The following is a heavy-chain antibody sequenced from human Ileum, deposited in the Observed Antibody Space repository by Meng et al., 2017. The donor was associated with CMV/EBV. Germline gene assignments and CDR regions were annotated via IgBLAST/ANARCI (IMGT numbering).Heavy chain of an antibody. V-gene: IGHV3-21*01. D-gene: IGHD4-11*01. CDR1: GFNFGGYS. CDR3: ARDNDFTNSY. Sequence: GESLKISCAASGFNFGGYSMNWVRQPPGKGLEWVSSINSNSRYIHYADSVEGRFTISRDNAKNSLYLQMKSLRVEDTAVYYCARDNDFTNSYWGQGTLVTVSS. CDR2: INSNSRYI. J-gene: IGHJ4*02.